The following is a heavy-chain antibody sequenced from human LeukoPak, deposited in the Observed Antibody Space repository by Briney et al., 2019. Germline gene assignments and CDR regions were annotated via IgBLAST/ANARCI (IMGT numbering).Heavy chain of an antibody. V-gene: IGHV1-69*06. J-gene: IGHJ6*03. CDR3: ASARGYSGYDAYYYYMDV. CDR1: GGTFSSYA. CDR2: IIPIFGTE. Sequence: SVKVSCKASGGTFSSYAISWVRQAPGQGLEWVGGIIPIFGTENYAQKFQGRVTITADKSTRTAYMELSSLRSEDTAVYYCASARGYSGYDAYYYYMDVWGKGTTVTVSS. D-gene: IGHD5-12*01.